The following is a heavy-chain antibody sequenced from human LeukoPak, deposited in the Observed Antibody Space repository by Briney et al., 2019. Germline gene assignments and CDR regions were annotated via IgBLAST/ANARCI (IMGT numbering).Heavy chain of an antibody. J-gene: IGHJ3*02. CDR3: ARPHCGGDCYSRSYYAFDI. Sequence: SETLSLTCTVSGGSISSSSYYWGWIRQPPGKGLEWIGSIYYSGSTYHNPSLKSRVTISVDTSKNQFSLKLSSVTAADTAVYYCARPHCGGDCYSRSYYAFDIWGQGTMVTVSA. V-gene: IGHV4-39*01. CDR1: GGSISSSSYY. D-gene: IGHD2-21*01. CDR2: IYYSGST.